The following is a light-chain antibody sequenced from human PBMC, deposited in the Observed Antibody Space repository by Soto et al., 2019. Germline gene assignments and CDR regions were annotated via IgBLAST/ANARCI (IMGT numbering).Light chain of an antibody. V-gene: IGLV2-14*01. CDR2: DVS. Sequence: QSALPQPASVSGSPGQSITISCTGTSSDVGGYNYVSWYQQHPGKAPKLMIYDVSNRPPGVSNRFSGSKSGNTASLTISGLQAEDEADCYCSSYTSSSTRVFGTGTKVTVL. CDR1: SSDVGGYNY. J-gene: IGLJ1*01. CDR3: SSYTSSSTRV.